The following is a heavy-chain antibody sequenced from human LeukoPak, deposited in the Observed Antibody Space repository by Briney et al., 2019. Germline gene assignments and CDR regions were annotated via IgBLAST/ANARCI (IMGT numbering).Heavy chain of an antibody. J-gene: IGHJ5*02. CDR3: ARVWFGEEWFDP. Sequence: ASVKVSCKASGYTFTGYYMHRVRQAPGQGLEWMGWINPNSGGTNYAQKFQGRVTMTRDTSISTAYMELSRLRSDDTAVYYCARVWFGEEWFDPWGQGTLVTVSS. CDR2: INPNSGGT. V-gene: IGHV1-2*02. D-gene: IGHD3-10*01. CDR1: GYTFTGYY.